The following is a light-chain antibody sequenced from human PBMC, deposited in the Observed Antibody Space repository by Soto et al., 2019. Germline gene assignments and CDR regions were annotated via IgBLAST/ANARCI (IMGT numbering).Light chain of an antibody. CDR1: QSVSSK. CDR2: GVS. V-gene: IGKV3-15*01. J-gene: IGKJ2*01. Sequence: EIVMTQSPATLSVSPGERATLSCRASQSVSSKLAWFQQKPGQAPSLLIYGVSTRATGVPVRFSGSGSGTEFTLTVNSLRSEDFAVYYCQQYNNWPHTFGQGTKVDIK. CDR3: QQYNNWPHT.